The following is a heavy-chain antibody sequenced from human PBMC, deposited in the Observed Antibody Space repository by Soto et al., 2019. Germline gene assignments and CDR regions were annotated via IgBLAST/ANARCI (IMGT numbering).Heavy chain of an antibody. D-gene: IGHD3-3*01. V-gene: IGHV3-23*01. Sequence: EVQLLESGGGLVQPGGSLRLSCAASGFTFSSYAMSWVRQAPGKGLGWVSAISGSGGSTYYADSVKGRFTISRDNSKNTLYLQMNSLRDEDTAVYYCAKGLTIFGVVIIKYYYYGMDVWGQGTTVTVSS. CDR2: ISGSGGST. CDR3: AKGLTIFGVVIIKYYYYGMDV. J-gene: IGHJ6*02. CDR1: GFTFSSYA.